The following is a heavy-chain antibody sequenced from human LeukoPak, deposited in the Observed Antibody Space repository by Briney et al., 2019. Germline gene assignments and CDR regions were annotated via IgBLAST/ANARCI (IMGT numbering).Heavy chain of an antibody. CDR2: IKPNSGGT. J-gene: IGHJ5*02. V-gene: IGHV1-2*02. D-gene: IGHD4-17*01. CDR1: GYTFTDYY. Sequence: ASVKVSCKASGYTFTDYYIHWVRQAPGQGLEWMGWIKPNSGGTNFAQKFQGRVTLTRDTSISTAYMELSSLRSNDTALYYCAREKDLPLRGWFDPWGQGTLVTVAS. CDR3: AREKDLPLRGWFDP.